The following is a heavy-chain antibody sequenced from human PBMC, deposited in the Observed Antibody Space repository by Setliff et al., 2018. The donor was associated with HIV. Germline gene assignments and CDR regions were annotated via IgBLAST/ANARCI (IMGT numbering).Heavy chain of an antibody. J-gene: IGHJ4*02. CDR3: ARGHSGNDY. D-gene: IGHD1-1*01. V-gene: IGHV1-8*02. CDR2: MNPNSGNT. Sequence: ASVKVSCKASGYTFTNYDINWVRQATGQGLEWMGRMNPNSGNTEYAQQFQGRVTMTRNTSISTAYVELSSLRSEDTAIYYCARGHSGNDYWGQGTLVTVSS. CDR1: GYTFTNYD.